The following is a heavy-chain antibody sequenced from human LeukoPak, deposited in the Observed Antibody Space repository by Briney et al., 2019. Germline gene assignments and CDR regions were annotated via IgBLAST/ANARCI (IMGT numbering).Heavy chain of an antibody. CDR3: ARGRLLPYYFDY. CDR2: INSDGSST. CDR1: GFTFSSYW. V-gene: IGHV3-74*01. J-gene: IGHJ4*02. Sequence: AGVSLRLSCAASGFTFSSYWMHWVRQAPGKGLVWVSRINSDGSSTSYADSVKGRFTISRDNAKNTLYLQMNSLRAEDTAVYYCARGRLLPYYFDYWGQGTLVTVSS. D-gene: IGHD2-21*01.